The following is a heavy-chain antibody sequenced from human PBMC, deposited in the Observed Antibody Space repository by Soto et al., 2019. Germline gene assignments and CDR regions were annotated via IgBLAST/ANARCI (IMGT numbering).Heavy chain of an antibody. J-gene: IGHJ4*02. CDR3: AREGGLTTVTYDY. CDR2: INHSGST. V-gene: IGHV4-34*01. Sequence: SETLSLTCAVYGGSFRGYYWSWIRQPPGKGLEWIGEINHSGSTNYNPSLKSRVTISVDTSKNQFSLKLSSVTAADTAVYYCAREGGLTTVTYDYWGQGTLVTVSS. CDR1: GGSFRGYY. D-gene: IGHD4-17*01.